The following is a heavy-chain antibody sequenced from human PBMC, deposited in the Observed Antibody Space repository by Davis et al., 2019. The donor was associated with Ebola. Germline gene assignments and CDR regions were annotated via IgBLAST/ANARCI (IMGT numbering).Heavy chain of an antibody. CDR3: ARRSSAGLSGRWFDP. V-gene: IGHV4-39*01. J-gene: IGHJ5*02. Sequence: SETLSLTCTVSGGSISSSSYYWGWIRQPPGKGLEWIGYIYYSGSTYYNPSLKSRVTISVDTSKNQFSLNLISVTAADMAVYYCARRSSAGLSGRWFDPWGQGILVTVSS. D-gene: IGHD3-10*01. CDR2: IYYSGST. CDR1: GGSISSSSYY.